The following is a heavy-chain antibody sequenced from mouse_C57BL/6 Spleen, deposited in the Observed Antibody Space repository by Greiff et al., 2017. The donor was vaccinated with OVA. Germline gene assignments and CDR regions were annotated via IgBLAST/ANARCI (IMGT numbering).Heavy chain of an antibody. J-gene: IGHJ2*01. CDR1: GYAFSSSW. D-gene: IGHD2-4*01. V-gene: IGHV1-82*01. CDR2: IYPGDGDT. CDR3: ARDYDYGSGY. Sequence: QVQLKESGPELVKPGASVKISCKASGYAFSSSWMNWVKQRPGTGLEWIGRIYPGDGDTNYNGKFKGKATLTADKSSSTAYMQLSSLTSEDSAVYFCARDYDYGSGYWGQGTTLTVSS.